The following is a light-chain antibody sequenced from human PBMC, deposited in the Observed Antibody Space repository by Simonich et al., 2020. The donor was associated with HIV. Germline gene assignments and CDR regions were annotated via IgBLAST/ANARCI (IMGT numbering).Light chain of an antibody. V-gene: IGKV4-1*01. CDR2: WAS. CDR1: QSVIYNSYNKNY. J-gene: IGKJ1*01. CDR3: QQYYTTPRT. Sequence: DIVMTQSPDSLAVSLGERATINCKSSQSVIYNSYNKNYLAWYQQKPRQPPKLLIYWASTRESGVPDRFSGSGSGTDFTLTISSLQAEDVAVYYCQQYYTTPRTFGQGTKVEIK.